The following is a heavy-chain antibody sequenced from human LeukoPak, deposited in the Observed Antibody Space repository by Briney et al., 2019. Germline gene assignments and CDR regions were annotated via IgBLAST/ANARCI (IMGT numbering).Heavy chain of an antibody. CDR1: GGSFSGYY. Sequence: SETLSLTCAVYGGSFSGYYWSWIRQPPGKGLEWIGEINHSGSTNSNPSLKSRVTMSVDTSKNQFSLKLSSVTAADTAVYYCARVSHYDSSGYYLNYWGQGTLVTVSS. V-gene: IGHV4-34*01. D-gene: IGHD3-22*01. J-gene: IGHJ4*02. CDR2: INHSGST. CDR3: ARVSHYDSSGYYLNY.